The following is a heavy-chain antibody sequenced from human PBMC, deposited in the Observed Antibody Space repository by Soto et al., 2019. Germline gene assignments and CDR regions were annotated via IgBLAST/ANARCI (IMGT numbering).Heavy chain of an antibody. CDR1: GFTFSSQA. Sequence: LRLSCVASGFTFSSQAMGWVRQASGKGLEWVSVISASGTITYYADSVKGRFTISSDSSKNTLYLQMDSLRAEDTALYYCAKKKTGGYLFDFWGQGTLVTVSS. CDR2: ISASGTIT. J-gene: IGHJ4*02. CDR3: AKKKTGGYLFDF. V-gene: IGHV3-23*01. D-gene: IGHD1-26*01.